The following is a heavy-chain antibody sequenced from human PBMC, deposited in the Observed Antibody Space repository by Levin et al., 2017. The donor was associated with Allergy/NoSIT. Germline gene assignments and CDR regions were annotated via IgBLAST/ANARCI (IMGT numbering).Heavy chain of an antibody. CDR2: SGKGVNTDTT. Sequence: GESLKISCAVSGFTLNDHHMDWVRQAPGRGLEWVGRSGKGVNTDTTQYAASVVGRFSISRDDSEKSIYLQMNSLKTEDTAVYYCARVMWDPPSASLRAMDVWGQGTTVTVSS. J-gene: IGHJ6*02. V-gene: IGHV3-72*01. CDR1: GFTLNDHH. D-gene: IGHD1-26*01. CDR3: ARVMWDPPSASLRAMDV.